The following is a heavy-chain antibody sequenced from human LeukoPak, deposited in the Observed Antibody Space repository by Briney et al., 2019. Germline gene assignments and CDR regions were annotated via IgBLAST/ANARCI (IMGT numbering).Heavy chain of an antibody. D-gene: IGHD1-26*01. CDR1: GFTFSSYW. V-gene: IGHV3-7*01. CDR2: IDQDGSQK. J-gene: IGHJ4*02. Sequence: GGSLRLSCAASGFTFSSYWLSWVRQAPGKGLEWVASIDQDGSQKYYVDSVRGRFTISRDNAKKSVYLQTNSLRVEDTAVYYCARNSGSNPFDYWGQGTLVTVSS. CDR3: ARNSGSNPFDY.